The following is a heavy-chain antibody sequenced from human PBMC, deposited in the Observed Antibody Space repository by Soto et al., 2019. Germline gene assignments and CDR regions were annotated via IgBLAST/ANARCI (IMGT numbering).Heavy chain of an antibody. CDR3: ARMQRVVTAIPGVY. J-gene: IGHJ4*02. Sequence: TSETLSLTCTVSGGSISSSSYYCVCIRQPPGKGLEWIGSIYYSGSTYYNPSLKSRVTISVDTSKNQFSLKLSSVTAADTAVYYCARMQRVVTAIPGVYWGQGTLVTVS. CDR2: IYYSGST. CDR1: GGSISSSSYY. V-gene: IGHV4-39*01. D-gene: IGHD2-21*02.